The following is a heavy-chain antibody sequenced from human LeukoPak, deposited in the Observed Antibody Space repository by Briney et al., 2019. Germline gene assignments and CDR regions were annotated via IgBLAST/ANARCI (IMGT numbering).Heavy chain of an antibody. CDR1: GGSFSGYY. CDR3: ARAPGYCSSTSCYTMPFDY. V-gene: IGHV4-34*01. J-gene: IGHJ4*02. Sequence: SETLSLTCAVYGGSFSGYYWSWIRQPPGKGLEWIGEINHSGSTNYNPSLKSRVTISVDTSKNQFSLKLSSVTAADTAVCYCARAPGYCSSTSCYTMPFDYWGQGTLVTVSS. CDR2: INHSGST. D-gene: IGHD2-2*02.